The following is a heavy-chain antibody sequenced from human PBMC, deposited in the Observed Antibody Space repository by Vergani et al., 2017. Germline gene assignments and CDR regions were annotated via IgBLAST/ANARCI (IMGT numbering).Heavy chain of an antibody. CDR1: GFTFSSSS. V-gene: IGHV3-21*01. Sequence: EVQLVESGGGLVKPGESLRLACAASGFTFSSSSMNWVRQTPGKGLEWVASISRSSDYISYADSVKGRFTISRDNAEISLYLQLNSLRDEDTAVYYCARGDQSYDDFRSGLPTYFMDVWGKGTTVTVSS. CDR3: ARGDQSYDDFRSGLPTYFMDV. D-gene: IGHD3-3*01. CDR2: ISRSSDYI. J-gene: IGHJ6*03.